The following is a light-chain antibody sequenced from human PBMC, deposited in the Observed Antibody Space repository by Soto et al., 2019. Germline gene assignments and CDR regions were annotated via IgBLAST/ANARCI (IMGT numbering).Light chain of an antibody. V-gene: IGKV3-20*01. J-gene: IGKJ2*01. Sequence: EIVLTQSPGTLSLSPGERATLSCRASQSVSSNYLAWYQQKPGQAPRLLIYGASSRATGIPDGFSGSGSGTDFTLTVSRLESEDFAVYYCQQYTSSPYTFGQGTKLEIK. CDR1: QSVSSNY. CDR3: QQYTSSPYT. CDR2: GAS.